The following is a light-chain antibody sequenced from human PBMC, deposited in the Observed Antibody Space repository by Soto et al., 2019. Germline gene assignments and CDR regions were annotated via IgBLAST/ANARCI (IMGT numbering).Light chain of an antibody. CDR3: QQRSNWPPA. Sequence: EIVLAQSPATLSLSPGERATLSWRASQSVSSNYLAWYQQKPGQAPRLLIYGASSRATGIPDRFSGSGSGTDFTLTISSLEPEDFAVYYCQQRSNWPPAFGPGTKVDIK. V-gene: IGKV3D-20*02. J-gene: IGKJ3*01. CDR2: GAS. CDR1: QSVSSNY.